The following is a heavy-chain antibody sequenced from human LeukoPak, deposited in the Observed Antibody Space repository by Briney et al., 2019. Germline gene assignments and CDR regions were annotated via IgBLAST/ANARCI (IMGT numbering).Heavy chain of an antibody. J-gene: IGHJ4*02. D-gene: IGHD1-26*01. CDR2: INPNSGGT. CDR3: AAGFSGSYFFDY. Sequence: ASVKVSCKASGYTFTGYYMHWVRQAPGQGLEWMGWINPNSGGTNYAQKFQGRVTMTRDTSISTAYMELSSLRSEDTAVYYCAAGFSGSYFFDYWGQGTLVTVSS. V-gene: IGHV1-2*02. CDR1: GYTFTGYY.